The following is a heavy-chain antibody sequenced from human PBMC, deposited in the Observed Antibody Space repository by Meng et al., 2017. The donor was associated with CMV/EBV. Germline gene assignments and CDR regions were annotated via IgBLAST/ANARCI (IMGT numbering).Heavy chain of an antibody. CDR1: GFTFSSYG. D-gene: IGHD4-23*01. CDR2: IWYDGSNK. J-gene: IGHJ4*02. V-gene: IGHV3-33*06. CDR3: AKVAYGGNSLHEDFDY. Sequence: GGSLRLSCAASGFTFSSYGMHWVRQAPGKGLEWVAVIWYDGSNKYYADSVKGRFTISRDNSKNTLYLQMNSLRAEDTAVYYCAKVAYGGNSLHEDFDYWGQGTLVTVSS.